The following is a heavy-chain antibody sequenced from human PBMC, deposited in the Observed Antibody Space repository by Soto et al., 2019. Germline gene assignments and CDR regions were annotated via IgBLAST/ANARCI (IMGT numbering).Heavy chain of an antibody. CDR2: IIPIVGIA. Sequence: QVQLVQSGAEVKKPGSSVKVSCKASGGTFSSYIISWVRQAPGQGLEWMGRIIPIVGIANYAQRFQGRVTITADKSTSTAYMEMSSLRSEDTAVYYCARGGVAEFDPWGQGTLVTVSS. D-gene: IGHD6-19*01. CDR1: GGTFSSYI. V-gene: IGHV1-69*02. CDR3: ARGGVAEFDP. J-gene: IGHJ5*02.